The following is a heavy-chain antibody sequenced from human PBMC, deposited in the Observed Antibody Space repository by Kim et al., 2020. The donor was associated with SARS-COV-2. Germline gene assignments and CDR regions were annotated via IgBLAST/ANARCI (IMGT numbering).Heavy chain of an antibody. D-gene: IGHD3-3*01. CDR1: GFTFSSYW. CDR2: IKQDGSEK. Sequence: GGSLRLSCAASGFTFSSYWMSWVRQAPGKGLEWVANIKQDGSEKYYVDSVKGRFTISRDNAKNSLYLQMNSLRAEDTAVYYCARAVASYYDFWSGYHTPYYFDSWGQGTLVTVSS. J-gene: IGHJ4*02. V-gene: IGHV3-7*01. CDR3: ARAVASYYDFWSGYHTPYYFDS.